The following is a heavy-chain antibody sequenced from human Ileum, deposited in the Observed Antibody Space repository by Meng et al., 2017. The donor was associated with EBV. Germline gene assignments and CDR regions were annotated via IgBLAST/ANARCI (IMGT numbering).Heavy chain of an antibody. CDR3: ARDSSSSAYSPFDY. V-gene: IGHV6-1*01. Sequence: QVKLRKSGPGLVKPPQTLSLTCAIAGDSVSSNSAAWNWIRQSPSRGLEWLGRTYYRSKWYNDYAVSVKSRITINPDTSKNQFSLQLNSVTPEDTAVYYCARDSSSSAYSPFDYWGQGTLVTVSS. D-gene: IGHD3-22*01. J-gene: IGHJ4*02. CDR2: TYYRSKWYN. CDR1: GDSVSSNSAA.